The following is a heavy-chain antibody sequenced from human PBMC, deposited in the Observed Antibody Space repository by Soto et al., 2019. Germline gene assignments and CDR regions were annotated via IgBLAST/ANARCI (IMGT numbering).Heavy chain of an antibody. V-gene: IGHV3-66*01. D-gene: IGHD3-10*01. CDR1: GFTVSSNY. CDR2: NYSGGRT. CDR3: AGSSIYNRLDY. Sequence: EVQLVESGGGLVQPGGSLRLSCAASGFTVSSNYMSWVRQAPGKGLEWVSVNYSGGRTYYAESVRGRFTTSRDNSKNTLYLQMNGLRDEDTAVYYCAGSSIYNRLDYWGQGALVTVSS. J-gene: IGHJ4*02.